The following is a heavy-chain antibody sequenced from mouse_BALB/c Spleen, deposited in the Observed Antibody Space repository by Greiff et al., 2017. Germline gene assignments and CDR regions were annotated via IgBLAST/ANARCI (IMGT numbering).Heavy chain of an antibody. V-gene: IGHV5-17*02. CDR1: GFTFSSFG. CDR2: ISSGSSTI. J-gene: IGHJ2*01. Sequence: DVMLVESGGGLVQPGGSRKLSCAASGFTFSSFGMHWVRQAPEKGLEWVAYISSGSSTIYYADTVKGRFTISRDNPKNTLFLQMTSLRSEDTAMYYCAREADGYSFDYWGQGTTLTVSS. CDR3: AREADGYSFDY. D-gene: IGHD2-3*01.